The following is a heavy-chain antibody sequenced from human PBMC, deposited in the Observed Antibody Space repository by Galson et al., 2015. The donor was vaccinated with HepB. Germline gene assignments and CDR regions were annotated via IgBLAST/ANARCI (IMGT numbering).Heavy chain of an antibody. CDR2: IIPIFGTA. D-gene: IGHD2-15*01. CDR1: GGTFSSYA. V-gene: IGHV1-69*13. CDR3: ARGYCSGGSCHLEGSPFDY. Sequence: SVKVSCKASGGTFSSYAISWVRQAPGQGLEWMGGIIPIFGTANYAQKFQGRVTITADESTSTVYMELSSLRSEDTAVYYCARGYCSGGSCHLEGSPFDYWGQGTLVTVSS. J-gene: IGHJ4*02.